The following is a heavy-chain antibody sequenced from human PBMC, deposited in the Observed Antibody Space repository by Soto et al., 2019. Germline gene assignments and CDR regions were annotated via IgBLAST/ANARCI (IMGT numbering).Heavy chain of an antibody. V-gene: IGHV3-74*01. CDR1: GFTFSYYW. Sequence: EVQVVESGGGLVQPGGSLRLSCAASGFTFSYYWMHWVRQAPGTGLVWVSHIQNDGSRTTYADSVKGRFTISRDNAKNTLYLQMNSLRAEDTAVYYCASGDRGAFDLWGQGTMVTVSS. D-gene: IGHD3-10*01. CDR2: IQNDGSRT. J-gene: IGHJ3*01. CDR3: ASGDRGAFDL.